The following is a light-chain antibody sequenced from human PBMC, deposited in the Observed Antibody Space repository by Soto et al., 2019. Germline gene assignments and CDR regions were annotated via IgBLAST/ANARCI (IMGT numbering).Light chain of an antibody. Sequence: EVVLTQSPDTLSLSPGETATLSCRASQSFTSTSLAWYQQKPGQAPRLLISGASRRAAGIPDRFSGSGSGTDFTLTISRLESEDIEVYYCQQYDSSPRTFGQGTKVDIK. CDR2: GAS. J-gene: IGKJ1*01. CDR1: QSFTSTS. CDR3: QQYDSSPRT. V-gene: IGKV3-20*01.